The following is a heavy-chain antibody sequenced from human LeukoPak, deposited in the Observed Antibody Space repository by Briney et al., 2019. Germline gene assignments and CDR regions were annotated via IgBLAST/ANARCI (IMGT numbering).Heavy chain of an antibody. D-gene: IGHD6-19*01. J-gene: IGHJ6*03. V-gene: IGHV6-1*01. CDR2: TYYRSKWYN. Sequence: SQTLSLTCAISGDSVSSDSASWNWIRQSPSRGLEWLGRTYYRSKWYNEYAVSVKSRITINPDTSKNQFSLQLNSVTPEDTAVYYCARDPGYSSERVGYYYYYYMDVWGKGTTVTVSS. CDR1: GDSVSSDSAS. CDR3: ARDPGYSSERVGYYYYYYMDV.